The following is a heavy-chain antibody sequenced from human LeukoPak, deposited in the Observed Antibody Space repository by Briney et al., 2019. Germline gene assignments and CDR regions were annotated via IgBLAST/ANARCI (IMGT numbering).Heavy chain of an antibody. Sequence: SVKVSCKASGYTFTSYGTSWVRQAPGQGLEWMGWISAYNGNTNYAQKLQGRVTMTTDTSTSTAYMELRSLRSDDTAVYYCARVAPRRYYDSSGYYYNYWGQGTLVTVSS. CDR2: ISAYNGNT. J-gene: IGHJ4*02. D-gene: IGHD3-22*01. V-gene: IGHV1-18*01. CDR3: ARVAPRRYYDSSGYYYNY. CDR1: GYTFTSYG.